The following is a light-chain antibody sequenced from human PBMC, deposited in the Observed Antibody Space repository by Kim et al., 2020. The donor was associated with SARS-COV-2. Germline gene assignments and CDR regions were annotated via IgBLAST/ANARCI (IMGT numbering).Light chain of an antibody. CDR1: SSDVGSYNL. V-gene: IGLV2-23*01. Sequence: SALTQPASVSGSPGQSITISCTRTSSDVGSYNLVSWYQQHPGKAPKLMIYEGSKRPSGVSNRFSGSKSGNTASLTISGLQAEDEADYYCCSYAGSSTWVFGGGTKLTVL. J-gene: IGLJ3*02. CDR3: CSYAGSSTWV. CDR2: EGS.